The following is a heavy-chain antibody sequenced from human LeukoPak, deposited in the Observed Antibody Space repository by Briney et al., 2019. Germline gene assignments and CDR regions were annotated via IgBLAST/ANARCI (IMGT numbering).Heavy chain of an antibody. D-gene: IGHD6-13*01. CDR1: GGSISNYY. V-gene: IGHV4-59*12. CDR3: ARGGGIAAAGTLDY. J-gene: IGHJ4*02. CDR2: IYYSGST. Sequence: SETLSLTCTVSGGSISNYYWSWIRQPPGKGLEWIGYIYYSGSTYYNPSLKSRVTISVDTSKNQFSLKLSSVTAADTAVYYCARGGGIAAAGTLDYWGQGTLVTVSS.